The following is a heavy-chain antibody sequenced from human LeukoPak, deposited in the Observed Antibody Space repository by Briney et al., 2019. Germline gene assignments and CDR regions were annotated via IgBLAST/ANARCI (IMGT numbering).Heavy chain of an antibody. CDR1: GFTFSSYP. J-gene: IGHJ4*02. V-gene: IGHV3-23*01. CDR3: ARALLYYYDSSGPFDY. D-gene: IGHD3-22*01. Sequence: GGSLRLSCAASGFTFSSYPMHWVRQAPGKGLEWVSAISGSGGSTYYADSVKGRFTISRDNSKNTLYLQMNSLRAEDTAVYYCARALLYYYDSSGPFDYWGQGTLVTVSS. CDR2: ISGSGGST.